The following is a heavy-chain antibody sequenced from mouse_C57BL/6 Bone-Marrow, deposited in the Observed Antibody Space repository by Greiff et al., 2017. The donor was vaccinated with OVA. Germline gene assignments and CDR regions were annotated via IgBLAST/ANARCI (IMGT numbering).Heavy chain of an antibody. J-gene: IGHJ1*03. CDR2: IDPENGDT. Sequence: EVQLQQSGAELVRPGASVKLSCTASGFNIKDDYMHWVKQRPEQGLEWIGWIDPENGDTAYASKFQGKATITADTSSNTAYLQLSSLTSEDTAVYYCTTSAYYSNYRYFDVWGTGTTVTVSS. V-gene: IGHV14-4*01. CDR3: TTSAYYSNYRYFDV. CDR1: GFNIKDDY. D-gene: IGHD2-5*01.